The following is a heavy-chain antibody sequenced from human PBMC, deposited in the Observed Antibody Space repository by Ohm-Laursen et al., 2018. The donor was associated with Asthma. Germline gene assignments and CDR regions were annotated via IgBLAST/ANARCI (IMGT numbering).Heavy chain of an antibody. CDR1: GYTFTHYY. J-gene: IGHJ4*02. V-gene: IGHV1-46*03. CDR3: ALTARPGYNYDFDY. Sequence: ASVKVSCKASGYTFTHYYIHWVRQAPGQGLEWMGIINSSGGSKTYAQKFQARVTMTRDTSTNTGYMELGSLRSEDTAVYYCALTARPGYNYDFDYWGQGTLVTVSS. CDR2: INSSGGSK. D-gene: IGHD5-24*01.